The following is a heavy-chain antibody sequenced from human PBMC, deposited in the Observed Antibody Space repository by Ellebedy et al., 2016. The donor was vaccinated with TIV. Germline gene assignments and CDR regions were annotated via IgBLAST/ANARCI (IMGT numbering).Heavy chain of an antibody. V-gene: IGHV3-30*18. J-gene: IGHJ6*02. CDR3: AKDGNGRAAIAAPIEMDV. Sequence: GESLKISCAASGFTFSSYGMHWVRQAPGKGLEWVAVISYDGSNKYYADSVKGQFTISRDNSKNTLYLQMNSLRAEDTAVYYCAKDGNGRAAIAAPIEMDVWGQGTTVTVSS. CDR1: GFTFSSYG. CDR2: ISYDGSNK. D-gene: IGHD6-6*01.